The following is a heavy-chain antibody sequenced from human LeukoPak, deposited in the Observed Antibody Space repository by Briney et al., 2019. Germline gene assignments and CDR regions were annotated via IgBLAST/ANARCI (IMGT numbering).Heavy chain of an antibody. CDR3: AREYTVGGLFGF. CDR2: VSSDGRTK. CDR1: GFTFTTYS. J-gene: IGHJ4*02. D-gene: IGHD1-26*01. V-gene: IGHV3-30*04. Sequence: PGGSLRLSCAASGFTFTTYSMHWVRQVPGKGLEWVAFVSSDGRTKHYTDSVKGRFTVSRDNSKKTPFLQMDSLRPDDTAVYYCAREYTVGGLFGFWGQGALVIVSS.